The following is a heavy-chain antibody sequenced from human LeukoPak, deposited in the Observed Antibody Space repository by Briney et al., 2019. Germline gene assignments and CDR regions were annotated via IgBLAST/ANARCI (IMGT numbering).Heavy chain of an antibody. V-gene: IGHV3-21*01. J-gene: IGHJ4*02. CDR1: GFTFSSYS. CDR2: ISSSSSYI. CDR3: ARDSASETPLDY. D-gene: IGHD1-26*01. Sequence: GGSLRLSCAASGFTFSSYSMNWVRQAPGKGLEWVSSISSSSSYIYYADSVKGRSTISRDNAKNSLYLQMNSLRAEDTAVYYCARDSASETPLDYWGQGTLVTVSS.